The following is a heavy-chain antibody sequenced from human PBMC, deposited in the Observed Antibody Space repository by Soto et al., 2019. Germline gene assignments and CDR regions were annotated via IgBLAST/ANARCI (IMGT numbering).Heavy chain of an antibody. J-gene: IGHJ5*02. CDR2: IYYSGST. D-gene: IGHD1-7*01. V-gene: IGHV4-30-4*01. CDR3: ARFSLNSNYVVSWFDT. Sequence: SETLSLTCTVSGGSISSGDYYWSWIRQPPGKGLEWIGYIYYSGSTYYNPSLKSRIXXXLDTSQNPFSLKPSSVTAADTAVYYCARFSLNSNYVVSWFDTWCQGTLVTLSS. CDR1: GGSISSGDYY.